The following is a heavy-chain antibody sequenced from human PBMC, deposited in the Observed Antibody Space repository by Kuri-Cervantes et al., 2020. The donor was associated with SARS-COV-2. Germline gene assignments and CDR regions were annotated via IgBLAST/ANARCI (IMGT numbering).Heavy chain of an antibody. V-gene: IGHV3-21*01. D-gene: IGHD1-14*01. CDR2: ISSSSSYI. Sequence: GESLKISCAASGFTFSSYSMNWVRQAPGKGLEWVSSISSSSSYIYYADSVKGRFTISRDNAKNSMYLQMNSLRAEDTAVYYCARTDPQLTHLIYWGQGTLVTVSS. J-gene: IGHJ4*02. CDR3: ARTDPQLTHLIY. CDR1: GFTFSSYS.